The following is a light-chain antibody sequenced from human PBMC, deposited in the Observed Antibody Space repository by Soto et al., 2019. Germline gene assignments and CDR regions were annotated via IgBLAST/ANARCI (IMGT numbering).Light chain of an antibody. CDR3: QHSYSLPYT. J-gene: IGKJ2*01. V-gene: IGKV1-39*01. CDR2: TAS. Sequence: DIQMTQSPFSLSASVGDRVTITCRASQSIDIYLNWYYQKPGKAPKLLIDTASSLRSGVPSRFRGSGSGTDFALSISSLQPEDFAFYYCQHSYSLPYTFGQGTNLEI. CDR1: QSIDIY.